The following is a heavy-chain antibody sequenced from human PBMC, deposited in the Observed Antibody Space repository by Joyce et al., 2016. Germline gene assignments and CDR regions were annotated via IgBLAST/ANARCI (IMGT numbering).Heavy chain of an antibody. J-gene: IGHJ6*02. CDR1: GYTFTNYY. V-gene: IGHV1-46*01. Sequence: QVQLVQSGAEVKKPGASVKVSCKASGYTFTNYYMHWVRQAPGQGLEWMGIINPSGGSTNSAQKFQVRVTMTRDTSTRTVYMELSSLRSEDTAVYYCARDTAMATGYYYYGMDVWGQGTTVTVSS. D-gene: IGHD5-18*01. CDR2: INPSGGST. CDR3: ARDTAMATGYYYYGMDV.